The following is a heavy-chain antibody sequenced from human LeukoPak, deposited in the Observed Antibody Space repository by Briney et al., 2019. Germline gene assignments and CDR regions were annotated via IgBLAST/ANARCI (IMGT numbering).Heavy chain of an antibody. V-gene: IGHV5-51*04. D-gene: IGHD3-9*01. Sequence: GESLKISCKGSGYTFTHYWIGWARQMPGKGLEWMGIIYPDGSDTRYSPSFQGQVTFSADKPISTAYLQWSSLRASDTAMYYCARERYFDWLPFDYWGQGTLVTVSS. CDR3: ARERYFDWLPFDY. CDR1: GYTFTHYW. CDR2: IYPDGSDT. J-gene: IGHJ4*02.